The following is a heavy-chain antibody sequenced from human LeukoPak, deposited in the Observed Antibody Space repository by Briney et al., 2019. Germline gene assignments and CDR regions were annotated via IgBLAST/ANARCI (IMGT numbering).Heavy chain of an antibody. CDR1: GGSISSGGYS. CDR3: ARHGYDYVWGSYRPSPLFDY. Sequence: PSQTLSLTCAVSGGSISSGGYSWSWIRQPPGKGLEWIGYIYPSGSTYYNPSLKSRVTISVDTSKNQFSLKLSSVTAADTAVYYCARHGYDYVWGSYRPSPLFDYWGQGTLVTVPS. D-gene: IGHD3-16*02. CDR2: IYPSGST. J-gene: IGHJ4*02. V-gene: IGHV4-30-2*01.